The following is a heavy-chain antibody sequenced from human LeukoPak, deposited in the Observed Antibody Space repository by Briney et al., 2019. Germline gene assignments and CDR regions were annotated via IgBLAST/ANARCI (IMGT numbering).Heavy chain of an antibody. J-gene: IGHJ5*02. Sequence: SETLSLTCTVSGGSVSSGSYYWSWIRQPPGKGLEWIGYIYYSWSTNYNPSLKSRVTISVDTSKNQFSLKLSSVTAADTAVYYCARDPGPHWFDPWGQGTLVTVSS. CDR1: GGSVSSGSYY. V-gene: IGHV4-61*01. CDR2: IYYSWST. CDR3: ARDPGPHWFDP.